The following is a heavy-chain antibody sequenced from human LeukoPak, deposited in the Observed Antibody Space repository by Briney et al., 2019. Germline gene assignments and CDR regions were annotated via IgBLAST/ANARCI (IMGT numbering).Heavy chain of an antibody. CDR3: ARGPGSGLGMTRYFDY. J-gene: IGHJ4*02. D-gene: IGHD7-27*01. CDR1: GFTFSSYE. CDR2: ISGSGSTI. Sequence: GGSPRLSCAASGFTFSSYEMNWVRQAPGKGLEWVAYISGSGSTIYYADSVKGRFTISRDNAKNSLYLQMNSLRAEDTAVYYCARGPGSGLGMTRYFDYWAREPWSPSPQ. V-gene: IGHV3-48*03.